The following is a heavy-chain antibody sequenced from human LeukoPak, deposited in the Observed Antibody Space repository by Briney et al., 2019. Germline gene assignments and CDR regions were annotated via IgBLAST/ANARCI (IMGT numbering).Heavy chain of an antibody. CDR1: GFTYTSYA. D-gene: IGHD6-19*01. J-gene: IGHJ4*02. CDR2: ISGSGVES. CDR3: ARDRSSGWPGSFDY. V-gene: IGHV3-23*01. Sequence: GGSLRLSCAASGFTYTSYAMSWVRQAPGKGLEWVSGISGSGVESFYADSVKGRFTISRDNSRNTLYLQMNSLRPEDTAVYYCARDRSSGWPGSFDYWGQGTLVTVSS.